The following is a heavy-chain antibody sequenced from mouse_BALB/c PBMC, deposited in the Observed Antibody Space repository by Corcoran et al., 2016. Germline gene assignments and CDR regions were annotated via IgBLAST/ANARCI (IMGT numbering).Heavy chain of an antibody. CDR1: GYSFTGYN. CDR2: INPYNGGT. V-gene: IGHV1-18*01. CDR3: ARDYYGSSYVIAY. Sequence: EGQLQRCGHELLKPGALMKISCKAYGYSFTGYNMNWVKQSHGKNLEWIGLINPYNGGTSYNQKFKGKATFTVDKSSSTAYTELLSLTSEDSAGDYCARDYYGSSYVIAYWGQGTLVTVSA. D-gene: IGHD1-1*01. J-gene: IGHJ3*01.